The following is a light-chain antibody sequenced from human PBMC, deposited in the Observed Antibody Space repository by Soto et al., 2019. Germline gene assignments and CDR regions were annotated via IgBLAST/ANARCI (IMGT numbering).Light chain of an antibody. V-gene: IGKV3-20*01. CDR2: GAS. J-gene: IGKJ4*01. Sequence: EIVLTQSPGTLSLSPGERATLSCRASQSVTSSYLAWYQQKPGQAPRLLIYGASSRATGIPDRFSGSGSGKDFTLTISRLEPEDFAVYYWQQYGSSPFTLGGGTKVEI. CDR1: QSVTSSY. CDR3: QQYGSSPFT.